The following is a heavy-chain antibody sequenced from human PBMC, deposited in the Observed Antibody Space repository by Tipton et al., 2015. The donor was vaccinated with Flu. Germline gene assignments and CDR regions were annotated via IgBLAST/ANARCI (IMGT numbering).Heavy chain of an antibody. J-gene: IGHJ6*02. D-gene: IGHD4-17*01. Sequence: SLRLSCAASGFTVSSNYMTWVRQAPGKGLEWVSVLYSGDTTFYADSVKGRFTISRDNSKNTLYLQMNSLRAEDTAVYYCARPYSADYVYDMDVWGQGTTVTVS. CDR2: LYSGDTT. V-gene: IGHV3-53*01. CDR3: ARPYSADYVYDMDV. CDR1: GFTVSSNY.